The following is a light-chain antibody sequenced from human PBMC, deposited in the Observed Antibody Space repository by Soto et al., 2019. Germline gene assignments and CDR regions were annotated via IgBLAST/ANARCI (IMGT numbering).Light chain of an antibody. CDR2: GAS. CDR1: QSVGAN. V-gene: IGKV3-15*01. CDR3: LQYNNWPPWT. J-gene: IGKJ1*01. Sequence: EIVMTQSPVTLSVSPGERATLSCRASQSVGANLAWYQQKPGQAPRLLIHGASTRATGIPARFSGSGSGTEFTLTISSLQPGDFATYYCLQYNNWPPWTFGQGTKV.